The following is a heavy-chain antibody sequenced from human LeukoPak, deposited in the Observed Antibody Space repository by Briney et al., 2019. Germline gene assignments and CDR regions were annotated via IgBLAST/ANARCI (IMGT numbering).Heavy chain of an antibody. V-gene: IGHV4-39*07. J-gene: IGHJ4*01. CDR3: ARESGDTRTVNSFDF. CDR2: ILFRGAT. Sequence: PLETLSLTCTVSGDSISSYSYYWAWIRPPPGKGLEWIGSILFRGATYYNPSLKPRIIMSVDTSQNHFSLKLTSVTAADTAVYFCARESGDTRTVNSFDFWGRGTLITVSS. D-gene: IGHD2-21*01. CDR1: GDSISSYSYY.